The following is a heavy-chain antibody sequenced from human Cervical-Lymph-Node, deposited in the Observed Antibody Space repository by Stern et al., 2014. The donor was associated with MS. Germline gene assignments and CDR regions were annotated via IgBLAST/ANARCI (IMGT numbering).Heavy chain of an antibody. Sequence: VQLVESGGGVVQPGRSLRLSCAASGFTFSSYGMHWVRQAPGKGLEWVAVIWYDGSNKYYADSVKGRFTISRDNYKNTLYLQMNSLRAEDTAVYYCARERGNNWFDPWGQGTLVTVSS. D-gene: IGHD1-1*01. CDR1: GFTFSSYG. CDR3: ARERGNNWFDP. CDR2: IWYDGSNK. V-gene: IGHV3-33*01. J-gene: IGHJ5*02.